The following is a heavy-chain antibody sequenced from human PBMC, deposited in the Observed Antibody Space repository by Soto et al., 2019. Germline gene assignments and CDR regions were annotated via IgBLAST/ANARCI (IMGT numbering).Heavy chain of an antibody. V-gene: IGHV3-30-3*01. Sequence: GGAPRLSCAASRFTFRKHAMHWGRPAPSKGVECLAGLAYDGSNAFYRDSVKGRFTVSRDNSKNTLYLHMDSLRSEDTGVYYCARGDREDILVVVGARPGEYGIDIWGQGTTVTVSS. D-gene: IGHD2-15*01. J-gene: IGHJ6*02. CDR3: ARGDREDILVVVGARPGEYGIDI. CDR2: LAYDGSNA. CDR1: RFTFRKHA.